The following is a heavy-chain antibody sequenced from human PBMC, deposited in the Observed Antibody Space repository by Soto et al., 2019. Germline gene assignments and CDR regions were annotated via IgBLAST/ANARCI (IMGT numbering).Heavy chain of an antibody. CDR1: GGSLSGYY. D-gene: IGHD3-16*01. Sequence: PSETLSLTCAVYGGSLSGYYWSWIRQPPGKGLEWIGELGHSGSTIYNPSLEGRVTISEDSSNNQFSLKLNSVTAADTAVNYCARHGGYYFDYWGQGAPVTVSS. CDR2: LGHSGST. J-gene: IGHJ4*02. CDR3: ARHGGYYFDY. V-gene: IGHV4-34*01.